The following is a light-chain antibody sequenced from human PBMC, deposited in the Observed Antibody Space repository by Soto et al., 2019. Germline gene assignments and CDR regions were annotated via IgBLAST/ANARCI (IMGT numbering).Light chain of an antibody. CDR3: SSYTSTRGV. CDR1: TSDIGGYNY. J-gene: IGLJ1*01. Sequence: QSALTQPASVSGSPGQSITISCTGTTSDIGGYNYVSWYQHHPGKVPKLMIYDVSNRPSGVSNRFSGSKSGNTASLTISGLQAEDEADYYCSSYTSTRGVFGTGTQLTVL. V-gene: IGLV2-14*03. CDR2: DVS.